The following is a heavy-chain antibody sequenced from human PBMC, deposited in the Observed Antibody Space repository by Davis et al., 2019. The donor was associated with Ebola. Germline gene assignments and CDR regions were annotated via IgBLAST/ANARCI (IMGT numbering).Heavy chain of an antibody. D-gene: IGHD6-19*01. CDR2: ISGSNGNT. V-gene: IGHV1-18*01. J-gene: IGHJ4*02. CDR1: GYTFTSFG. Sequence: AASVKVSCKASGYTFTSFGITWVRQAPGQGLEWMGWISGSNGNTNYEQKLQGRVTMTTDTSTSTAYMELRSLRSDDTAVYFCARSPPGMAVSLGSYWGQGTLVTVSS. CDR3: ARSPPGMAVSLGSY.